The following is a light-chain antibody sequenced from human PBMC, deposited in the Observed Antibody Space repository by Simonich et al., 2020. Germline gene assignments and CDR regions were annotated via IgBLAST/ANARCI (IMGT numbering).Light chain of an antibody. CDR3: QSYDSSNRV. CDR2: EDN. CDR1: SGSIASNY. Sequence: NFMLTQPHSVSESPGKTVTISCTRSSGSIASNYVQWYQQRPGVAPNTVLYEDNQRPAGVPDRFSGSIDSSSNSASLTISGLKTEDEADYYCQSYDSSNRVFGGGTKLTVL. J-gene: IGLJ3*02. V-gene: IGLV6-57*03.